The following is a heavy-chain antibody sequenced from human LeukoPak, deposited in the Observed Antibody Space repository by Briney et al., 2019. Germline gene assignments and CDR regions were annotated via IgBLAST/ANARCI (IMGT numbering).Heavy chain of an antibody. CDR1: GLSFSSYY. V-gene: IGHV4-34*01. CDR2: INHSGST. CDR3: AREAVQVPAAPLDY. Sequence: KPSETLSLTCGAFGLSFSSYYWSWIRQPPGKGLEWIGEINHSGSTNYNPSPESRVPISVDTSKNQFSLNVTSVTAAHTAVYYCAREAVQVPAAPLDYWGQGTLVTVSS. J-gene: IGHJ4*02. D-gene: IGHD2-2*01.